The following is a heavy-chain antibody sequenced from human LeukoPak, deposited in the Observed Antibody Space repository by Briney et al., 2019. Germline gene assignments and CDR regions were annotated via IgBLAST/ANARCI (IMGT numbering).Heavy chain of an antibody. Sequence: GGSLRLSCAASGFTVSSNYMSWVRQAPGKGLEWVSVIYSGGSTYYADSVKSRFTISRDNSKNTLYLQMNSLRAEDTAVYYCARDPIAAADDAFDIWGQGTMVTVSS. CDR2: IYSGGST. V-gene: IGHV3-66*01. CDR1: GFTVSSNY. D-gene: IGHD6-13*01. CDR3: ARDPIAAADDAFDI. J-gene: IGHJ3*02.